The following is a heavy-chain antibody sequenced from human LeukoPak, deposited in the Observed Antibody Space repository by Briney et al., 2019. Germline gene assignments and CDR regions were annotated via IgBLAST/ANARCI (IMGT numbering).Heavy chain of an antibody. Sequence: PSETLSLTCTVSGDSISTYYWSWIRQPPGKGLEWIGYIYYRVTSDYNPSLKSRVTMSVDMSTRQISLKLSSVTAADTAVYYCARAPEYGLYYFDYWGQGTLVTVSS. CDR3: ARAPEYGLYYFDY. CDR2: IYYRVTS. CDR1: GDSISTYY. V-gene: IGHV4-59*12. J-gene: IGHJ4*02. D-gene: IGHD1-14*01.